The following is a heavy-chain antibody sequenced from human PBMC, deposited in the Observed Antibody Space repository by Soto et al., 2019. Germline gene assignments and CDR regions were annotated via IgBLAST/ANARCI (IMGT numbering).Heavy chain of an antibody. D-gene: IGHD1-26*01. J-gene: IGHJ6*02. CDR3: ARHQGPRIEPYYYYGMDV. V-gene: IGHV5-51*01. CDR1: GYSFTSYW. Sequence: GESLKISCKGSGYSFTSYWIGWVRQMPGKGLEWMGIIYPGDSDTRYSPSFQGQVTISADKSISTAYLQWSSLKASDTAMYYCARHQGPRIEPYYYYGMDVWGQGTTVTVSS. CDR2: IYPGDSDT.